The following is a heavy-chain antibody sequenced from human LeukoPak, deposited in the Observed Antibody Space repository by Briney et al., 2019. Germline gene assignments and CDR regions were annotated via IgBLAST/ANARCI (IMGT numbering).Heavy chain of an antibody. CDR2: ISGSGGST. V-gene: IGHV3-23*01. J-gene: IGHJ3*02. CDR1: GFTFSSYA. CDR3: AKDIYSRDAFDI. Sequence: PGASLRLSCAASGFTFSSYAMSWVRQAPGKGLEWVSAISGSGGSTYYADSVKGRFTISRDNSKNTLYLQMNSLRAEDTAVYYCAKDIYSRDAFDIWGQGTMVTVSS. D-gene: IGHD6-13*01.